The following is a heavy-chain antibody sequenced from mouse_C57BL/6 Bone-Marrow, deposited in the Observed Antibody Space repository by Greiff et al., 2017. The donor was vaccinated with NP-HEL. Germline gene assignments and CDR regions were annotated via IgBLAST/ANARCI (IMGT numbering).Heavy chain of an antibody. D-gene: IGHD2-4*01. CDR1: GYTFTSYW. CDR2: IHPNSGST. V-gene: IGHV1-64*01. Sequence: VQLQQPGPELVKPGASVKISCKASGYTFTSYWMHWVKQRPGQGLEWIGMIHPNSGSTNYNEKFKSKATLTVDKSSSTAYMQLSSLTSEDSAVYYCARDYYDYDEDGPYWYFDVWGTGTTVTVSS. CDR3: ARDYYDYDEDGPYWYFDV. J-gene: IGHJ1*03.